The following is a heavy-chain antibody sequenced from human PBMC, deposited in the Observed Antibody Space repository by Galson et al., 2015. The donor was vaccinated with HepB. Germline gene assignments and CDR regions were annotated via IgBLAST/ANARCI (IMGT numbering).Heavy chain of an antibody. Sequence: LRLPCAASGVSFSSYWMHWFGQPPGKGLVWVSRINSDGSSTSCADSVRGRFTISRDNAKNTQYLEMNSLRAEDTAVYYCARPNGEHYYGMDVWGQGTTVTVSS. CDR2: INSDGSST. J-gene: IGHJ6*02. CDR3: ARPNGEHYYGMDV. CDR1: GVSFSSYW. D-gene: IGHD3-10*01. V-gene: IGHV3-74*01.